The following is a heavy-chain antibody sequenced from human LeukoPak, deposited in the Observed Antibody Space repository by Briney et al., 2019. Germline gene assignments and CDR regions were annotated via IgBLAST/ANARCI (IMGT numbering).Heavy chain of an antibody. V-gene: IGHV3-23*01. CDR2: TNENGGNT. J-gene: IGHJ4*02. CDR3: VRDFHCSGGSCPLFDN. CDR1: VFTFGSYA. D-gene: IGHD2-15*01. Sequence: GGSLRLSCAASVFTFGSYAMCWVRQAPGTGLEWVSGTNENGGNTYYADSVKGRFTISRDNSEDALYLRMNSLRADDTAVYYCVRDFHCSGGSCPLFDNWGRGTLVTVSS.